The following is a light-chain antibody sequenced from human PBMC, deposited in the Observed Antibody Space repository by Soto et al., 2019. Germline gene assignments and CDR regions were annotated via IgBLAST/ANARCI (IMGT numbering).Light chain of an antibody. V-gene: IGLV2-14*01. CDR1: SSDIGYYNY. J-gene: IGLJ3*02. CDR2: EVK. Sequence: QAASVSGSPGQSITISCSGTSSDIGYYNYVSWYQHHPGKAPKLLIYEVKNRPSGVSNRFSGSKSGNTASLTISGLQAEDEADYYCSSYTTSSTQVFGGGTKLTVL. CDR3: SSYTTSSTQV.